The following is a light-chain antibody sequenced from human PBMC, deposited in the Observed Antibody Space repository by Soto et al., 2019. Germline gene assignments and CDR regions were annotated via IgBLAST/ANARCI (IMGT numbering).Light chain of an antibody. Sequence: QPVLTQPPSVSGAPGQRVTISCTGSSSNIGAGYDVHWYQHLPGAAPKLFISGNNNRPSGVPARFSGSKSVTSASLAITGLQAEDEADYYCQSYDNSLGWVFGGGTKLTVL. V-gene: IGLV1-40*01. CDR3: QSYDNSLGWV. CDR2: GNN. J-gene: IGLJ3*02. CDR1: SSNIGAGYD.